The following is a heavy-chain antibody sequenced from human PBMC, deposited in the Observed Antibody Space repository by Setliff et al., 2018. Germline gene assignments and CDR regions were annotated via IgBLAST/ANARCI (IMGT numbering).Heavy chain of an antibody. Sequence: ASVKVSCKASGGTFSSYAISWVRQAPGQGLEWMGWINPNSGGTNYAQKFQGWVTMTTDTSTSTAYMELRSLRSDDTAVYYCARFSSSGWSEGDYWGQGTLVTVSS. CDR3: ARFSSSGWSEGDY. D-gene: IGHD6-19*01. CDR2: INPNSGGT. J-gene: IGHJ4*02. CDR1: GGTFSSYA. V-gene: IGHV1-18*01.